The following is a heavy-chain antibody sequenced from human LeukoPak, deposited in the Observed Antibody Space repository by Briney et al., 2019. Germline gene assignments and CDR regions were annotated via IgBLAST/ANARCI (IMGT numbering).Heavy chain of an antibody. D-gene: IGHD4-17*01. V-gene: IGHV4-38-2*02. CDR3: ARHGEYGDYVRRLFDY. Sequence: SETLSLTCTVSGYPISSGYYWGWIRQPPGKGLEWIGSIYHSGSTYYNPSLKSRVTISVDTSKNQFPLKLSSVTAADTAVYYCARHGEYGDYVRRLFDYWGQGTLVTVSS. CDR2: IYHSGST. CDR1: GYPISSGYY. J-gene: IGHJ4*02.